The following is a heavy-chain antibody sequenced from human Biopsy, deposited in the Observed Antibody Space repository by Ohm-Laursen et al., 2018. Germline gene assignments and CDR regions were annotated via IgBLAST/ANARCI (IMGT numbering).Heavy chain of an antibody. J-gene: IGHJ3*02. CDR2: IYPGDSDT. CDR3: AKHGGLGDFWSGYPLAAFDI. D-gene: IGHD3-3*01. Sequence: SLKISCKGSDYRFTNYWIGWVGQMPGKGLEWMGLIYPGDSDTRNSPSFQGQVTISVDQSISTASVQWNSLKVSDTAMYYCAKHGGLGDFWSGYPLAAFDIWGQGTMVTVSS. V-gene: IGHV5-51*01. CDR1: DYRFTNYW.